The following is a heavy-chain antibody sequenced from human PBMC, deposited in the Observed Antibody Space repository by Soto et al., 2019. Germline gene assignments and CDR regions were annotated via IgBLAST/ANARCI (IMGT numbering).Heavy chain of an antibody. CDR3: AKHLIWSPLYGMDV. J-gene: IGHJ6*02. V-gene: IGHV3-23*01. Sequence: VVSLRISCAASGFTFSSYAMSWVRQAPGKGLEWVSAISGSGGSTYYADSVKGRFTISRDNSKNTLYLQMNSLRAEDTAVYYCAKHLIWSPLYGMDVWGQGTTVTVSS. CDR2: ISGSGGST. D-gene: IGHD2-21*01. CDR1: GFTFSSYA.